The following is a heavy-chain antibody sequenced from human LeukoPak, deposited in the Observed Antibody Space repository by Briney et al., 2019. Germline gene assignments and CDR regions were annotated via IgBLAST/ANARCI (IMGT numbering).Heavy chain of an antibody. CDR1: GFTFGDYA. J-gene: IGHJ6*03. V-gene: IGHV3-49*03. D-gene: IGHD2-2*01. CDR2: ISSKAYGRTT. CDR3: TRDRSTMNYYFYYLDV. Sequence: GGSLRLSCTASGFTFGDYAMSWFRQAPGKGLEWVGFISSKAYGRTTEYAASVKGRFTISRDDSKSIAYLQMNSLKTEDTAVYYCTRDRSTMNYYFYYLDVWGKGTTVTVSS.